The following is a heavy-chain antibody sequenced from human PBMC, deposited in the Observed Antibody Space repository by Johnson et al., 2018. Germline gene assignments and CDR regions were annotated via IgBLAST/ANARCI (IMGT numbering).Heavy chain of an antibody. J-gene: IGHJ1*01. V-gene: IGHV3-33*01. Sequence: VQLVESGGGVVQXGRSLRLSCAASGFTFSSYGMHWVRQAPGKGLEWVAVIWYDGSNKYYADSVKGRFTISRDNSKNTLYLQMNSLRAEDTAVYYCARDIAAESEYFQHWGQGTLVTVSS. CDR1: GFTFSSYG. CDR2: IWYDGSNK. CDR3: ARDIAAESEYFQH. D-gene: IGHD6-6*01.